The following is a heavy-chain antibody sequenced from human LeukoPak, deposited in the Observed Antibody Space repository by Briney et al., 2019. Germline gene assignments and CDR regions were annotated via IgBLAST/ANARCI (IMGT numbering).Heavy chain of an antibody. V-gene: IGHV4-39*01. CDR3: ARHGSDNWNGSGFFVGY. J-gene: IGHJ4*02. CDR1: GGSISSSSYY. D-gene: IGHD1-1*01. CDR2: IYYSGST. Sequence: SETLSLTCTVSGGSISSSSYYWGWIRQPPGKGLEWLGSIYYSGSTYYNPSLKSRVTISVDTSKNQFSLKLSSVTAADTAVYYCARHGSDNWNGSGFFVGYWGQGTLVTVSS.